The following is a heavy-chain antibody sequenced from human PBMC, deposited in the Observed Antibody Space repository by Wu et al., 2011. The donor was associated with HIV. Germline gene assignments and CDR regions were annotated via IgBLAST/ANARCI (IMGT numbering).Heavy chain of an antibody. CDR1: GGTFSSYA. Sequence: QVQLVQSGAEVKKPGSSVKVSCKASGGTFSSYAISWVRQAPGQGLEWMGWMNPNSGNTGYAQKFQGRVTMTRNTSISTAYMELSSLRSEDTAVYYCARWRTGRNKWYFDLWGRGTLVTVSS. CDR3: ARWRTGRNKWYFDL. CDR2: MNPNSGNT. D-gene: IGHD3/OR15-3a*01. V-gene: IGHV1-8*02. J-gene: IGHJ2*01.